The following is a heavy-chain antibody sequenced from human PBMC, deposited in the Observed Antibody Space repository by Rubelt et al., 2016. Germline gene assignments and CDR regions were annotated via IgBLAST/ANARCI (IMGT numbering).Heavy chain of an antibody. J-gene: IGHJ4*02. V-gene: IGHV5-51*01. CDR2: IYPGDSDA. CDR3: ARGGQTLTPFDS. Sequence: EVQLVQSGAEVKKPGESLKISCRGSGYTFSRYWIGWVRQMPGKGLEWMGTIYPGDSDARYSPSSQGQVTISADRSISTAYLQWSSLKASDTAMYYCARGGQTLTPFDSWGQGTLVTVSS. D-gene: IGHD3-16*01. CDR1: GYTFSRYW.